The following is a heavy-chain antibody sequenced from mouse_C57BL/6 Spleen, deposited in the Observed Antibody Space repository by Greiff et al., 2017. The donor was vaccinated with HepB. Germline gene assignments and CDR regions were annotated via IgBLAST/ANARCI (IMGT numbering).Heavy chain of an antibody. D-gene: IGHD1-1*01. V-gene: IGHV1-39*01. Sequence: VHVKQSGPELVKPGASVKISCKASGYSFTDYNMNWVKQSNGKSLEWIGVINPNYGTTSYNQKFKGKATLTVDQSSSTAYMQLNSLTSEDSAVYYCARYEDTTVVEGFAYWGQGTLVTVSA. CDR1: GYSFTDYN. CDR2: INPNYGTT. J-gene: IGHJ3*01. CDR3: ARYEDTTVVEGFAY.